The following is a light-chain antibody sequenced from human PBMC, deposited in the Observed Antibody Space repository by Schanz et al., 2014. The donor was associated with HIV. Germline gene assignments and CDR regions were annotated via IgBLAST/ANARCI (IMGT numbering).Light chain of an antibody. CDR1: SSDVGAYNY. V-gene: IGLV2-8*01. J-gene: IGLJ2*01. Sequence: QSVLTQPPSASGSPGQSVTISCTGTSSDVGAYNYVSWYQQHPGKAPKLLIYEVSEWPSGVPDRFSGYKSGNTASLTVSVLQAEDEADYYCASYAGTNRVVFGGGTKLTVL. CDR3: ASYAGTNRVV. CDR2: EVS.